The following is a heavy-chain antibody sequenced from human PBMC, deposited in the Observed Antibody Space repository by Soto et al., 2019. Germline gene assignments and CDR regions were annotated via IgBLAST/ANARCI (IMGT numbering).Heavy chain of an antibody. V-gene: IGHV4-59*01. CDR2: IYYSGST. CDR1: GGSISSYY. CDR3: ARGSRGWTNMYYFDY. D-gene: IGHD6-19*01. Sequence: SETLSLTCTVSGGSISSYYWSWIRQPPGKGLEWIGYIYYSGSTNYNPSLKSRVTISVDTSKNQFSLKLSSVTAADTAVYYCARGSRGWTNMYYFDYWGQGTLVTVSS. J-gene: IGHJ4*02.